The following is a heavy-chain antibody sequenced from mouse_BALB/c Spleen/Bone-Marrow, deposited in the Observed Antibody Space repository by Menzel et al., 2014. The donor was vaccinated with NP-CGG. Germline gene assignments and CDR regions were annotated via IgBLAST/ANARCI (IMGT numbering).Heavy chain of an antibody. CDR1: GFNIKDTY. Sequence: EVQREESGAELVKPGASVKLSCTASGFNIKDTYMHWVKQRPEQGLEWIGRIDPANGNTKYDPKFQGKATITADTSSNTAYMQLSSLTSEDTAVYYCASYYSGSGSFDYWGQGTLVTVSA. CDR3: ASYYSGSGSFDY. V-gene: IGHV14-3*02. D-gene: IGHD1-1*01. CDR2: IDPANGNT. J-gene: IGHJ3*01.